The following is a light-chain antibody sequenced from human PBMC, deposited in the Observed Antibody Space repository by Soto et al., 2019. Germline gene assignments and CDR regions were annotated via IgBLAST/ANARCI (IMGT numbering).Light chain of an antibody. CDR3: QQRGNWPRT. J-gene: IGKJ4*01. Sequence: EIVLTQSPATLSLSPGEGATLSCRASQSVSSYLAWYRQKPGQAPRLLIYDASNRATGIPARFSGSGSGTDFTLTISSLEPEDFAVYYCQQRGNWPRTFGGGTKVDIK. CDR2: DAS. V-gene: IGKV3-11*01. CDR1: QSVSSY.